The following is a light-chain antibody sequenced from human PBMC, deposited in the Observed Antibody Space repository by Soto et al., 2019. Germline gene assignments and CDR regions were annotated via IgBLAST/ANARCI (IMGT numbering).Light chain of an antibody. CDR3: SSDTSSSTLV. CDR2: DVS. J-gene: IGLJ1*01. Sequence: HSALTQPASVSGSPGQSITISCTGTSSDVGGYNYVSWYQQHPGKAPKLMIYDVSNRPSGVSNRFSGSKSGNTASLTISGLQAEDEADYYCSSDTSSSTLVFGTGTKLTVL. V-gene: IGLV2-14*01. CDR1: SSDVGGYNY.